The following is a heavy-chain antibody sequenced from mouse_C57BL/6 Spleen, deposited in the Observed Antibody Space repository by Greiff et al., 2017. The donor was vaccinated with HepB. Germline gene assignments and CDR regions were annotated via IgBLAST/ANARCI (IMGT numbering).Heavy chain of an antibody. J-gene: IGHJ2*01. D-gene: IGHD3-2*02. CDR1: GYTFTSYW. Sequence: QVQLQQPGAELVRPGTSVKLSCKASGYTFTSYWMHWVKQRPGQGLEWIGVIDPSDSYTNYNQKFKGKATLTVDTSSSTAYMQLSSLTSEDSAVYYCARYPDSSGYFDYWGQGTTLTVSS. CDR3: ARYPDSSGYFDY. CDR2: IDPSDSYT. V-gene: IGHV1-59*01.